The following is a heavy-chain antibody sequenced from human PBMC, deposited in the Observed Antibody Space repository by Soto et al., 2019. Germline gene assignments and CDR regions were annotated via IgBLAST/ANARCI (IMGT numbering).Heavy chain of an antibody. Sequence: GGSLRLSCAASGFTFSSYGMHWVRQAPGKGLEWVAVISYDGSNKYYADSAKGRFTISRDNSKNTLYLQMNSLRAEDTAVYYCAKEESFDSGYDSPAWGVDYWGQGT. CDR3: AKEESFDSGYDSPAWGVDY. V-gene: IGHV3-30*18. CDR1: GFTFSSYG. J-gene: IGHJ4*02. CDR2: ISYDGSNK. D-gene: IGHD5-12*01.